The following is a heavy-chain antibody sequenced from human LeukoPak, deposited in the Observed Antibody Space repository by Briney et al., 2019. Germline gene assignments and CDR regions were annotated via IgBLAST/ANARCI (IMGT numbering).Heavy chain of an antibody. CDR1: GYTFTSYG. D-gene: IGHD4-17*01. V-gene: IGHV1-18*01. CDR2: ISAYNGNT. J-gene: IGHJ4*02. Sequence: ASEKVSCKASGYTFTSYGISWVRQAPGQGLEWMGWISAYNGNTNYAQKFQGRVTMTTDTSTSTAYMELRSLRSDDTAVYYCARDLYGDWIDYWGQGTLVTVSS. CDR3: ARDLYGDWIDY.